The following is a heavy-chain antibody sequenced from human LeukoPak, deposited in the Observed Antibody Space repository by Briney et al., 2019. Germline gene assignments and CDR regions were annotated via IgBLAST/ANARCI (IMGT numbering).Heavy chain of an antibody. CDR1: GFTFDDYG. J-gene: IGHJ6*03. D-gene: IGHD3-3*01. V-gene: IGHV3-20*04. CDR2: INWNGGRT. CDR3: AKTSLSDASGHYYYMDV. Sequence: PGGSLRLSCAASGFTFDDYGMSWVRQAPGKGLEWVAGINWNGGRTGYADSVKGRFTISRDNSQNTVSLQVNTLRTEDTALYYCAKTSLSDASGHYYYMDVWGKGTTVTVSS.